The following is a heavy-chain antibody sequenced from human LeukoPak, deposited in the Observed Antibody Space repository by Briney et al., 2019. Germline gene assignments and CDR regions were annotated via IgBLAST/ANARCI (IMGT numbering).Heavy chain of an antibody. CDR2: INPNSGGT. CDR3: ARGINMVRGVNY. CDR1: GYTLTGYY. Sequence: ASVKVSCKASGYTLTGYYMHWVRQAPGQGLEWMGWINPNSGGTNYAQKFQGRVTMTRATSISTAYMELTSLRSDDTAVYYCARGINMVRGVNYWGQGTLVTVSS. D-gene: IGHD3-10*01. V-gene: IGHV1-2*02. J-gene: IGHJ4*02.